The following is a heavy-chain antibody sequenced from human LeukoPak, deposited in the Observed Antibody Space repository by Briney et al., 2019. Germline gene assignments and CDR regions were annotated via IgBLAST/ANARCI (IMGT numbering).Heavy chain of an antibody. D-gene: IGHD5-18*01. Sequence: PGGSLRLSCAASGFTFSDYVMHWVRQAPGKGLEWVANIKQDGSEKYYVDSVKGRFTISRDNAKNSLYLQMNSLRAEDTAVYYCARERGYSYGNDYWGQGTLVTVSS. CDR2: IKQDGSEK. CDR1: GFTFSDYV. J-gene: IGHJ4*02. V-gene: IGHV3-7*01. CDR3: ARERGYSYGNDY.